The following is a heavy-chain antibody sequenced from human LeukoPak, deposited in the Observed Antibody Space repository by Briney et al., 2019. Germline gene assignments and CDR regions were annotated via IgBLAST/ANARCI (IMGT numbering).Heavy chain of an antibody. J-gene: IGHJ5*02. Sequence: ASVKVSCKASGYTFTSYDINWVRQATGQGLEWMGWMNPNSGNTGYAQKFQGRVAMTRNTSISTAYMELSSLRSEDTAVYYCARGRGTTEKGDWFDPWGQGTLVTVSS. D-gene: IGHD4-11*01. CDR1: GYTFTSYD. CDR2: MNPNSGNT. V-gene: IGHV1-8*01. CDR3: ARGRGTTEKGDWFDP.